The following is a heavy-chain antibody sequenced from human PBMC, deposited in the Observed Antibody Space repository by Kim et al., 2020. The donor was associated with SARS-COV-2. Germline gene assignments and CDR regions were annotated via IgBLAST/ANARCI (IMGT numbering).Heavy chain of an antibody. D-gene: IGHD2-2*01. V-gene: IGHV3-11*06. CDR2: YR. CDR3: ARGRPAIGYDY. Sequence: YRNYADSVAGRFTISRDNGNNSLYLQMNSLIAEDTAVYYCARGRPAIGYDYWGQGTLLTVSS. J-gene: IGHJ4*02.